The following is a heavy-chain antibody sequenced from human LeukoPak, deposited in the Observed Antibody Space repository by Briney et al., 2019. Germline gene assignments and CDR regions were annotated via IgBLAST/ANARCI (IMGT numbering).Heavy chain of an antibody. J-gene: IGHJ4*02. CDR1: GFIFTNHD. Sequence: GGSLRLSCAASGFIFTNHDMSWVRQAPGKGLQWVSVISGGGRTTEYADSVKGRFTISRDNSKNTVSLQMNSLRVEDTAIYYCAKNVMVKSYVDSWGQGTLVTVSS. CDR2: ISGGGRTT. D-gene: IGHD5-18*01. CDR3: AKNVMVKSYVDS. V-gene: IGHV3-23*01.